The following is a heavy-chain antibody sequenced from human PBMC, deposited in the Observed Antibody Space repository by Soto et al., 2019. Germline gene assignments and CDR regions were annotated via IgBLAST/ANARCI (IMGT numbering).Heavy chain of an antibody. CDR1: GFSLSTSGMC. D-gene: IGHD6-19*01. CDR3: ARMDGTYSSGWYWTDY. J-gene: IGHJ4*02. V-gene: IGHV2-70*11. Sequence: SGATLVNPTQTLTLTCTFSGFSLSTSGMCVSWIRQPPGKALEWLARIDWDDDKYYSTSLKTRLTISKDTSKNQVVLTMTSMDPVDTATYYCARMDGTYSSGWYWTDYWGQGTLVTVSS. CDR2: IDWDDDK.